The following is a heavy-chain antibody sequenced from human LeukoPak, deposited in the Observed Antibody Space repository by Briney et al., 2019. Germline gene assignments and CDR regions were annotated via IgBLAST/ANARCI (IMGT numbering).Heavy chain of an antibody. CDR3: ARKGIAVAGTSIYYYCGMDV. J-gene: IGHJ6*02. Sequence: GESLKISCKGSGYSFTSYWISWVRQMPGKGLEWMGRIDPSDSYTNYSPSFQGHVTISADKSISTAYLQWSSLKASDTAMYYCARKGIAVAGTSIYYYCGMDVWGQGTTVTVSS. D-gene: IGHD6-19*01. CDR2: IDPSDSYT. CDR1: GYSFTSYW. V-gene: IGHV5-10-1*01.